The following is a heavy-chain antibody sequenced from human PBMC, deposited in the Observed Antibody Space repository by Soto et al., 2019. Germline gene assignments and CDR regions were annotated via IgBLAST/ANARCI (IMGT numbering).Heavy chain of an antibody. CDR3: AREFLLKGRPHYFDY. D-gene: IGHD2-21*01. Sequence: ASVKVSCKASGGTFSSYAMSCVRQAPGQGLEWMGGIIPIFGTANYAQKFQGRVTITADESTSTAYMELSSLRSEDTAVYYCAREFLLKGRPHYFDYWGQGTLVTVSS. CDR2: IIPIFGTA. V-gene: IGHV1-69*13. J-gene: IGHJ4*02. CDR1: GGTFSSYA.